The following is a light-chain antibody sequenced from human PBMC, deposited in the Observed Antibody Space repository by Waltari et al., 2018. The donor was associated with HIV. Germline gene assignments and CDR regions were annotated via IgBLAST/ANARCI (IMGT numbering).Light chain of an antibody. CDR1: RGHSSYA. CDR3: QTWATGIVV. J-gene: IGLJ2*01. Sequence: LVVTQSPSASASLAASVKLTCTLSRGHSSYAIAWHQQRPQKGPRYLMKLNSHGSHIKGDGIPDRFSGSSSGAERYLTISSLQSEDEADYDCQTWATGIVVFGGGTKLTVL. V-gene: IGLV4-69*01. CDR2: LNSHGSH.